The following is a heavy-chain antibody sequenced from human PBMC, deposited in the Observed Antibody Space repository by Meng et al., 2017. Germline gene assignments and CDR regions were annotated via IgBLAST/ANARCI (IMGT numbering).Heavy chain of an antibody. V-gene: IGHV7-4-1*02. Sequence: QVQRVQSGAEGKKPGASVKVSCKASGYTFTSYAMHWVRQAPGQRLEWMGWINTNTGNPTYAQGFTGRFVFSLDTSVSTAYLQISSLKAEDTAVYYCARLVAGTFGQLFDPWGQGTLVTVSS. CDR3: ARLVAGTFGQLFDP. CDR2: INTNTGNP. CDR1: GYTFTSYA. D-gene: IGHD2-15*01. J-gene: IGHJ5*02.